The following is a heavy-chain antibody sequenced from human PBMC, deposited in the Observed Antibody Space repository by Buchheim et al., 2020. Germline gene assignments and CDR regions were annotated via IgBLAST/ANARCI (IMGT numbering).Heavy chain of an antibody. J-gene: IGHJ4*02. Sequence: QVQLVQSGAEVKKPGASVKVSCKASGYTFSDHYLHWVRQVPGQGLEWMGRINPDSGGAMYDKKFQARVTMTRDTSVTTVYMELSRLRSDDTAVYYCARDSSYYDFWSGYYAYFDYWGQGTL. CDR2: INPDSGGA. CDR3: ARDSSYYDFWSGYYAYFDY. CDR1: GYTFSDHY. V-gene: IGHV1-2*06. D-gene: IGHD3-3*01.